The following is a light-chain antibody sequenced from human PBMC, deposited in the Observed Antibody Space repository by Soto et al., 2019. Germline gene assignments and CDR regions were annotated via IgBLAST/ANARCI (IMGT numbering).Light chain of an antibody. CDR2: GAS. Sequence: EIVLTQSPGTLSLSPGERATLSCRASQSVSISYLAWYQQKPGQAPRLLIYGASSRATGIPDRFSGSGSGTDFTLTISRLEPEDSAVYYCQQYASSPTFGQGTKV. J-gene: IGKJ1*01. V-gene: IGKV3-20*01. CDR3: QQYASSPT. CDR1: QSVSISY.